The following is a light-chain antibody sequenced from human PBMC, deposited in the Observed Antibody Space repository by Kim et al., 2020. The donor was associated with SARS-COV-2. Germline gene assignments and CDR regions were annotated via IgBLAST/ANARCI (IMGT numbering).Light chain of an antibody. V-gene: IGLV2-14*03. CDR2: GFS. Sequence: QSALTQPASVSGSPGPSVTISCTGTSSDVDVAWYQQYPGKAPILIIYGFSNRPSGVSDRFSGSKSGNKASLTISALHAEDQSDYYCNSYVGRTTVFGGGTQLTVL. J-gene: IGLJ3*02. CDR1: SSDVD. CDR3: NSYVGRTTV.